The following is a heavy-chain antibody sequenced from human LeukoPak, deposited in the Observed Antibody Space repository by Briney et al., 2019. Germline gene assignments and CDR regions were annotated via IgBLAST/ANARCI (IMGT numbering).Heavy chain of an antibody. CDR2: IWYDGSKK. D-gene: IGHD4-23*01. CDR1: GFTFSSYS. V-gene: IGHV3-33*08. J-gene: IGHJ3*01. CDR3: ARWNQGHGLDV. Sequence: PGGSLRLSCAASGFTFSSYSMNWVRQAPGKGLEWVAVIWYDGSKKYYADFVKGRFTISRDNSKNTLSLQMSSLRVEDTAVYYCARWNQGHGLDVWGQGTMVTVSS.